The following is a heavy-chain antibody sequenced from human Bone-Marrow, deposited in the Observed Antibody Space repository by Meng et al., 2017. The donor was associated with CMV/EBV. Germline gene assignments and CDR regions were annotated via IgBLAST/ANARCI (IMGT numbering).Heavy chain of an antibody. CDR3: AKDLGGPTDY. Sequence: GEYLKISCAASGFTFSSYWMHWVRQAPGKGLVWVSRINSDGSSTSYADSVKGRFTISRDNSKNTLYLQMNSLRAEDTAVYYCAKDLGGPTDYWGQGTLVTVSS. D-gene: IGHD2-15*01. J-gene: IGHJ4*02. CDR2: INSDGSST. CDR1: GFTFSSYW. V-gene: IGHV3-74*01.